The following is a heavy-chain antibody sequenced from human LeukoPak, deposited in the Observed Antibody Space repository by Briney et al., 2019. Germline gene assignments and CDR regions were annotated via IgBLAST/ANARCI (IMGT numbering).Heavy chain of an antibody. J-gene: IGHJ4*02. CDR3: ARDLVVAATQLPDY. CDR2: ISAYNGNT. CDR1: GYTFTSYG. V-gene: IGHV1-18*03. D-gene: IGHD2-15*01. Sequence: ASVKVSCKASGYTFTSYGISWVRQAPGQGLEWMGWISAYNGNTNYAQKLQGRVTMTTDTSTSTAYMELRSLRSDDMAVYYCARDLVVAATQLPDYWGQGTLVTVSS.